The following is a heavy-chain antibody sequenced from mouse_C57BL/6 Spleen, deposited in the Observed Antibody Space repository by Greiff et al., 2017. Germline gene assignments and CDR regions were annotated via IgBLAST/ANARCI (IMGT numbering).Heavy chain of an antibody. CDR3: ASPAYYSNRNAMDY. CDR2: IYPGDGDT. V-gene: IGHV1-82*01. Sequence: VQLQQSGPELVKPGASVKISCKASGYAFSSSWMNWVKQRPGKGLEWIGRIYPGDGDTNYNGKFKGKATLTADKSSSTAYMQLSSLTSEDSAVYFCASPAYYSNRNAMDYWGQGTSVTVSS. J-gene: IGHJ4*01. D-gene: IGHD2-5*01. CDR1: GYAFSSSW.